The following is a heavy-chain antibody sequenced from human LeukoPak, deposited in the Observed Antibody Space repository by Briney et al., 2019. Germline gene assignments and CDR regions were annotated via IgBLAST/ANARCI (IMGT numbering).Heavy chain of an antibody. CDR3: ARDGHDFWSGGSSWFDP. V-gene: IGHV3-48*03. Sequence: GGSLRLSCAASGFTFSSYEMNWVRQAPGKGLEWVSYISSSGSTIYYADSVKGRFTISRDNAKNSLYLQMNSLRAEDTAVYYCARDGHDFWSGGSSWFDPWGQGTLVTVSS. J-gene: IGHJ5*02. CDR2: ISSSGSTI. D-gene: IGHD3-3*01. CDR1: GFTFSSYE.